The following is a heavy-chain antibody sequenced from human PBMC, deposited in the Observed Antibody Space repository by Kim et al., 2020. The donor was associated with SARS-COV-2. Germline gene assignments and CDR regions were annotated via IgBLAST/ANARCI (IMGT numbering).Heavy chain of an antibody. V-gene: IGHV3-21*01. D-gene: IGHD2-15*01. CDR2: ISSSSSYI. CDR3: VLEGYGGNRDYFDY. Sequence: GGSLRLSCAASGFTFSSYSMNWVRQAPGKGLEWVSSISSSSSYIYYADSVKGRFTISRDNAKNSLYLQMNSLRAEDTAVYYCVLEGYGGNRDYFDYWGQGTLVTVSS. J-gene: IGHJ4*02. CDR1: GFTFSSYS.